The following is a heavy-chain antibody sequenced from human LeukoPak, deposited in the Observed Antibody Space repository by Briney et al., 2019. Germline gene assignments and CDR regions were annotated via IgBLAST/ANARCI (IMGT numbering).Heavy chain of an antibody. D-gene: IGHD2-2*01. CDR3: ARGPRRGYCSSTSCPYGMTS. J-gene: IGHJ6*02. V-gene: IGHV4-34*01. CDR1: GGSFSGYY. CDR2: INHSGST. Sequence: SETLSLTCAVYGGSFSGYYWSWIRQPPGKGLEWIGEINHSGSTNYNPSLKSRVTISVDTSKNQFSLKLSSVTAADTAVYYCARGPRRGYCSSTSCPYGMTSGAKGPRSPSP.